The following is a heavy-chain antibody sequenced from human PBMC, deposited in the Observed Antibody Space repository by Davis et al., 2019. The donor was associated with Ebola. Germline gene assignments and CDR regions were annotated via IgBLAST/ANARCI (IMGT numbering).Heavy chain of an antibody. CDR3: SRGGAVKFDY. V-gene: IGHV3-7*01. CDR2: IKQDGSEI. Sequence: PGGSLRLSCAASGFTFDDYGMSWVRQAPGKGLEWVANIKQDGSEIHYVDSVKGRFTISRDNTKNSLYLQMNSLRDEDTALYYCSRGGAVKFDYWGQGTLVTVSS. CDR1: GFTFDDYG. J-gene: IGHJ4*02. D-gene: IGHD4-17*01.